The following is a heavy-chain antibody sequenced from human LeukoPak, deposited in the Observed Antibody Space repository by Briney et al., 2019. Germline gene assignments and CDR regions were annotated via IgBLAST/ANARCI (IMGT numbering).Heavy chain of an antibody. V-gene: IGHV1-2*02. CDR1: GYTFTGYY. D-gene: IGHD6-6*01. CDR2: INPNSGGT. J-gene: IGHJ4*02. CDR3: ARVTIYSSSSGIDY. Sequence: ASVKVSCKASGYTFTGYYMHWVRQAPGQGLEWMGWINPNSGGTNYAQKFQGRVTMTRDTSISTAYMELSRLRSDDTAVYYCARVTIYSSSSGIDYWGQGTQVTVSS.